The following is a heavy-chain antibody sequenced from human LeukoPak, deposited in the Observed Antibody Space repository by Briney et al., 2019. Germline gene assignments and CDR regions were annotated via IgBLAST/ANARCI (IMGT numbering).Heavy chain of an antibody. V-gene: IGHV3-21*04. Sequence: GGSLRLSCAASGFTFSNYSMAWVRQAPGKGLEWVSFISSSSSYIYYADSVKGRFTISRDNAKNSLFLQMNSLRAEDTAVYFCARGQYFSTTYYFDYWGQGTLVTVSS. CDR1: GFTFSNYS. D-gene: IGHD2/OR15-2a*01. J-gene: IGHJ4*02. CDR2: ISSSSSYI. CDR3: ARGQYFSTTYYFDY.